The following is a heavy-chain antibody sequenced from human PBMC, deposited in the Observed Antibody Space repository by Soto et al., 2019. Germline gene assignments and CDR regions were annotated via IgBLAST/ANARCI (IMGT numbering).Heavy chain of an antibody. J-gene: IGHJ5*02. V-gene: IGHV1-69*06. CDR3: ARDRTDSGYYTNWLDP. D-gene: IGHD3-22*01. Sequence: SVKVSCKASGGTFGSDAITWVRQAPGQGLEWVGRIIPIFGTTNYAQNLQGRVTISADKSTLTSYMELHSLTSDDTALYYCARDRTDSGYYTNWLDPWGQGTQVTVSS. CDR2: IIPIFGTT. CDR1: GGTFGSDA.